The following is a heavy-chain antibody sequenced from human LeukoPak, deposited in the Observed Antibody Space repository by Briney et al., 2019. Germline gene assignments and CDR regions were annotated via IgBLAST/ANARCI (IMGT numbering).Heavy chain of an antibody. J-gene: IGHJ4*02. CDR2: ISTSSSTI. D-gene: IGHD3-22*01. CDR1: GFTFSSYS. V-gene: IGHV3-48*04. CDR3: AKDPRGYYDSSGPPGY. Sequence: GGSLRLSCAASGFTFSSYSTNWVRQAPGKGLEWVSYISTSSSTIYYADSVKGRFTISRDNAKNSLYLQMNSLRAEDTAVYYCAKDPRGYYDSSGPPGYWGQGTLVTVSS.